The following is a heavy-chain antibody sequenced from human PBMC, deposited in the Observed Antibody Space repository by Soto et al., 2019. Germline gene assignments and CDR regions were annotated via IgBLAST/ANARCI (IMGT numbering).Heavy chain of an antibody. D-gene: IGHD1-7*01. CDR1: GFTFSSYG. J-gene: IGHJ4*02. Sequence: QVQLVESGGGVVQPGRSLRLSCAASGFTFSSYGMHWVRQAPGKGLEWVAVIWYDGSNKYYADSVKGRFTISRDNSKNTLYVQMNSLRAEDTAVYYCARDMTGWNYVLDYWGQGTLVTVSS. CDR2: IWYDGSNK. V-gene: IGHV3-33*01. CDR3: ARDMTGWNYVLDY.